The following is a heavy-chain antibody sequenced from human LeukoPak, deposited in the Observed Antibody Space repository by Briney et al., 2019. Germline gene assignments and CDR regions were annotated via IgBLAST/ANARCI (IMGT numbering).Heavy chain of an antibody. D-gene: IGHD1-26*01. CDR1: GYTFTGYY. V-gene: IGHV1-2*02. Sequence: GESLKISCKASGYTFTGYYMHWVRQAPGQGLEWMGWINPNSGGTNYAQKFQGRVTMTRDTSISTAYMELSRLRSDDTAVYYCARDQGSYSTGTDAFDIWGQGTMVTVSS. CDR2: INPNSGGT. CDR3: ARDQGSYSTGTDAFDI. J-gene: IGHJ3*02.